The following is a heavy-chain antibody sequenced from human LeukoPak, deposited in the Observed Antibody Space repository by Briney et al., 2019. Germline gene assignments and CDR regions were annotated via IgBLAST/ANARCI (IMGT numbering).Heavy chain of an antibody. D-gene: IGHD3-22*01. CDR3: ARAYSGYSIDF. V-gene: IGHV1-46*01. J-gene: IGHJ4*02. CDR2: IYPSGGGT. CDR1: GYTFTKYY. Sequence: ASVTVSCKASGYTFTKYYMHWVRQAPGHGLVWMGIIYPSGGGTSYAQKFQGRVTMTRDTSTSTVYMELSSLTSEDTAIYYCARAYSGYSIDFWGQGTLVTVSS.